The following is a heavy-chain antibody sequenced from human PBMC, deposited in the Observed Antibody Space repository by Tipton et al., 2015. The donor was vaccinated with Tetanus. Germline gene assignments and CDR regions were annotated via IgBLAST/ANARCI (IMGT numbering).Heavy chain of an antibody. Sequence: TLSLTCTVSGGSISSGGYYWSWIRQHPGKGLEWIGDIYYSGSTYYNPSLKSRVTMSVDTSKNQFSLKVNSVTAADTAVYYCARDQARGARGWNYFDYWGQGTLVTVSS. CDR2: IYYSGST. CDR3: ARDQARGARGWNYFDY. D-gene: IGHD1-26*01. J-gene: IGHJ4*02. CDR1: GGSISSGGYY. V-gene: IGHV4-31*03.